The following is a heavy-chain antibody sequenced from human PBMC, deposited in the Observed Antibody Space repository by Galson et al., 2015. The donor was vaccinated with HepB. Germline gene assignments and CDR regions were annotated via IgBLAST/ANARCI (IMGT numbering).Heavy chain of an antibody. CDR1: GFTFSNYG. D-gene: IGHD5-12*01. V-gene: IGHV3-30*03. CDR2: ISSDGTTK. J-gene: IGHJ6*02. CDR3: ARIGDGYDHMGVYFNNGMDV. Sequence: SLRLYCAASGFTFSNYGFHRIRLPPGKGLGWVAVISSDGTTKNYADSVKGRFTISSDNSESTLSLEMNSLRSDDRAVYYCARIGDGYDHMGVYFNNGMDVWGQGTTVTVAS.